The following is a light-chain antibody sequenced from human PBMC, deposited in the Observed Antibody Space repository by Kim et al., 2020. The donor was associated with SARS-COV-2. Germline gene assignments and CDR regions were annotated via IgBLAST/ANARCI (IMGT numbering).Light chain of an antibody. CDR2: GAS. Sequence: EIVLTQSPGTLSLSPGERATLSCRASQSVSSSYLVWYQQKPGQAPRLLIYGASSRATGIPDRFSGSGSGTDFTLTISRLQPEDVAVYYRQQYGSSPLTLGGGTKVDIK. V-gene: IGKV3-20*01. J-gene: IGKJ4*02. CDR3: QQYGSSPLT. CDR1: QSVSSSY.